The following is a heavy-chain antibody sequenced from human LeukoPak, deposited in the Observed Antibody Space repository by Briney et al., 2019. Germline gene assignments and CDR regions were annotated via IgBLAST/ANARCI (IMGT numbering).Heavy chain of an antibody. CDR1: GGSISSGGYY. CDR2: IYYSGST. CDR3: ARERDSPRGRRFDP. J-gene: IGHJ5*02. D-gene: IGHD3-10*01. Sequence: PSETLSLTCTVSGGSISSGGYYCSWIRQHPGKGLEWIGYIYYSGSTYYNPSLKSRVTISVDTSKNQFSLKLSSVTAADTAVYYCARERDSPRGRRFDPWGQGTLVTVSS. V-gene: IGHV4-31*03.